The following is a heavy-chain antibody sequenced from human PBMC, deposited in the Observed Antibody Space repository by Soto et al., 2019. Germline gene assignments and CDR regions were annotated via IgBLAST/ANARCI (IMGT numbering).Heavy chain of an antibody. J-gene: IGHJ4*02. D-gene: IGHD6-19*01. Sequence: QVHLVQSGSEVKKPGASVKVSCKASGYTFIDHAIHWVRQAPGQGLEWMGWINPGSVNTKFSQRFQGRVTITRDTSASTVHMELSGLTSEDTAVYYCARGGGSGWYAGLGYWGQGTLVTVSS. CDR3: ARGGGSGWYAGLGY. V-gene: IGHV1-3*01. CDR1: GYTFIDHA. CDR2: INPGSVNT.